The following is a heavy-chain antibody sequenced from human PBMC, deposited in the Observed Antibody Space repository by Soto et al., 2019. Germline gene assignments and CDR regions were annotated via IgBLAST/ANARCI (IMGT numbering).Heavy chain of an antibody. V-gene: IGHV1-2*04. CDR2: INPNNGGT. Sequence: ASVKVSCKASGYTFTGYYIHWVRQAPGQGLEWMGWINPNNGGTNYAQNFQGWVTMTRDTSISTAYVEVTRLKSGDTAVYYCAREHYGSGKVFDYWGPGTLVTVSS. D-gene: IGHD3-10*01. CDR3: AREHYGSGKVFDY. J-gene: IGHJ4*02. CDR1: GYTFTGYY.